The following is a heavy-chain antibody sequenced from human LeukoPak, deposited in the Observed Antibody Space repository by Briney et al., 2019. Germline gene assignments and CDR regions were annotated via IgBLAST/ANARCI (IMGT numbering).Heavy chain of an antibody. D-gene: IGHD3-10*01. V-gene: IGHV4-59*01. Sequence: SETLSLTCTVSGVSMSTYYWSWIRRSPGKGLEWLAYIHYSGSTNNNPSLKGRLAISLDTSNNQFSLKLNSVTAADTAVYYCARDIYGSGYGFFDYWGQGTLVTVSS. CDR1: GVSMSTYY. CDR2: IHYSGST. CDR3: ARDIYGSGYGFFDY. J-gene: IGHJ4*02.